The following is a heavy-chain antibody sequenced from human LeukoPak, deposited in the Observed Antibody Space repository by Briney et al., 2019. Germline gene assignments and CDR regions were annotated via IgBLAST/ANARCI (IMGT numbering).Heavy chain of an antibody. Sequence: GGSLRLSCAASGFTFSNYWLTWVRQAPGQGLEWVANIKQDGSEKHYVDPVKGRFTISRDNAKNSLYLQMNSLRADDTAVYFCARQPIYEAYFDFWGQGTLVTVSS. J-gene: IGHJ4*02. CDR1: GFTFSNYW. V-gene: IGHV3-7*01. CDR2: IKQDGSEK. CDR3: ARQPIYEAYFDF. D-gene: IGHD3-16*01.